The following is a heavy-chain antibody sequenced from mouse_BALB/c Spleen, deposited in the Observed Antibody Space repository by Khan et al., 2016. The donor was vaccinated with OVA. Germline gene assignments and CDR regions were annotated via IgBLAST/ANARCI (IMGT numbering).Heavy chain of an antibody. V-gene: IGHV3-1*02. CDR3: ARDGNYMDY. CDR1: GYSITSGYS. D-gene: IGHD2-1*01. J-gene: IGHJ4*01. Sequence: EVQLQESGPDLVKPSQSLSLTCTVTGYSITSGYSWHWIRQSPGNKLEWMGYIYFSGTTNYNPSLKSRISITRDTSKNTFFLPLNSVTTEDTATYYCARDGNYMDYWRQGTAVTVSS. CDR2: IYFSGTT.